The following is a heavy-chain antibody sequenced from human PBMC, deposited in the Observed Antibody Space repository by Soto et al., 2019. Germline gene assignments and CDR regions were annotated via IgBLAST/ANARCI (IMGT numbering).Heavy chain of an antibody. CDR1: GGSISSGGYS. CDR2: IYHSGSP. V-gene: IGHV4-30-2*01. J-gene: IGHJ5*02. CDR3: ASVPSP. Sequence: QLQLQESGSGLVKPSQTLSLTCAVSGGSISSGGYSWSWIRQPPGKGLEWIGYIYHSGSPYYNPSLKSRVIILVDTSTHQFAPKLSSVTAAATAGYYCASVPSPWGQGTLVTASS. D-gene: IGHD3-10*02.